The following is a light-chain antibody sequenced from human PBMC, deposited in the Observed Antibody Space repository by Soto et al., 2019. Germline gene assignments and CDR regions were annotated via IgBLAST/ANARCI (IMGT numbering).Light chain of an antibody. V-gene: IGKV3-11*01. Sequence: EIVLTQSPASLSLSPGERATLSCRASQSISKYLVWYQQKPGQAPRLLIYDASTRAPGIPARFSGSGSGTDFTLTISNLEPEDFAVYYCQQRSNWWTFGQGTKGISN. J-gene: IGKJ1*01. CDR3: QQRSNWWT. CDR1: QSISKY. CDR2: DAS.